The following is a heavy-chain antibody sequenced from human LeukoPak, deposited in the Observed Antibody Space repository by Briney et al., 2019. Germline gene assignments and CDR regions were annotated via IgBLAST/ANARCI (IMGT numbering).Heavy chain of an antibody. CDR3: ARVSTNYYGSGSSEYFQH. V-gene: IGHV3-21*01. CDR2: ISSSSSYI. D-gene: IGHD3-10*01. CDR1: GFTFSSYS. J-gene: IGHJ1*01. Sequence: PGGSLRLSCAASGFTFSSYSMNWVRQAPGKGLEWVSSISSSSSYIYYAGSVKGRFTISRDNAKNSLYLQMNSLRAEDTAVYYCARVSTNYYGSGSSEYFQHWGQGTLVTVSS.